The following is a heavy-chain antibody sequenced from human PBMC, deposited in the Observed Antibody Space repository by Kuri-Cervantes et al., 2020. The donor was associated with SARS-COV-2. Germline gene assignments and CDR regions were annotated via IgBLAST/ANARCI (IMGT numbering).Heavy chain of an antibody. CDR3: ASGYSIDY. CDR2: INSDGSST. CDR1: GFTFSSYW. V-gene: IGHV3-74*01. Sequence: GESLKIPCAASGFTFSSYWMHWVRQAPGKGLVWVSRINSDGSSTSYADSVKGQFTISRDNAKNTLYLQMNSLRAEDTAVYYCASGYSIDYWGQGTLVTVSS. D-gene: IGHD3-22*01. J-gene: IGHJ4*02.